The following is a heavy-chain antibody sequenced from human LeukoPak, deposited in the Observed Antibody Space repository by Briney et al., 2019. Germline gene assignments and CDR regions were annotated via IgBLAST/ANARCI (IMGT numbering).Heavy chain of an antibody. CDR1: GGTFSSYA. CDR3: ATSTVTQNYYYYGMDV. D-gene: IGHD4-11*01. CDR2: IIPILGIA. Sequence: SVEVSCKASGGTFSSYAISWVRQAPGQGLEWMGRIIPILGIANYAQKFQGRVTITADKSTSTAYMELSSLRSEDTAVYYCATSTVTQNYYYYGMDVWGQGTTVTVSS. J-gene: IGHJ6*02. V-gene: IGHV1-69*04.